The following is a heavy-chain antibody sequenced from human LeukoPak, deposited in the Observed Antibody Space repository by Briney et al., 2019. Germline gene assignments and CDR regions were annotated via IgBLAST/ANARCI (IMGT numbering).Heavy chain of an antibody. J-gene: IGHJ4*02. D-gene: IGHD5-24*01. V-gene: IGHV3-30*18. CDR3: AKGWEIATIMTYFDY. CDR1: GFTFSTYG. Sequence: GGSLRLSRAAAGFTFSTYGIHWVRQAPGKGLEWVAVISYDGSNKYYADSVKGRFTISRDNSKNTLYLQMNSLRAEDTAVYYCAKGWEIATIMTYFDYWGQGTLVTVSS. CDR2: ISYDGSNK.